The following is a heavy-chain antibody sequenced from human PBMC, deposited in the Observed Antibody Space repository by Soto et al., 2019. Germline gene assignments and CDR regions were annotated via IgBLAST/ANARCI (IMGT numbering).Heavy chain of an antibody. D-gene: IGHD2-2*01. Sequence: SETLSLTCTVSGGSVSSGSYYWSWIRQPPGKGLEWIGYIYYSGSTNYNPSLKSRVTISVDTSKDQFSLKLSSVTAADTAVYYCARDRGPAAIYWFDPWGQGTLVTVSS. J-gene: IGHJ5*02. CDR1: GGSVSSGSYY. CDR2: IYYSGST. CDR3: ARDRGPAAIYWFDP. V-gene: IGHV4-61*01.